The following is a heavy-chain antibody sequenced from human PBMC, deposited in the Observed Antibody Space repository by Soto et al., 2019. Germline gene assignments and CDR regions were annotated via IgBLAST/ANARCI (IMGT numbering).Heavy chain of an antibody. V-gene: IGHV3-30-3*01. D-gene: IGHD2-2*02. Sequence: SLRLSCAASGFTFSSYAMHWVRQAPGKGLEWVAVISYDGSNKYYADSVKGRFTISRDNSKNTLYLQMNSLRAEDTAVYYCARVHCSSTSCYTPYYYGMDVWGQGTTVTVSS. J-gene: IGHJ6*02. CDR1: GFTFSSYA. CDR3: ARVHCSSTSCYTPYYYGMDV. CDR2: ISYDGSNK.